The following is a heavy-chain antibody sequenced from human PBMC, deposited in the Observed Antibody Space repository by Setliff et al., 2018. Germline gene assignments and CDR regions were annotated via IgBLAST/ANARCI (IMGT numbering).Heavy chain of an antibody. CDR2: ISGYGSRT. J-gene: IGHJ4*01. D-gene: IGHD2-8*01. Sequence: GGSLRLSCAASGFTFSSYARTWVRQAPGKGLEWVSGISGYGSRTYYADSVKGRSTISRDNSQNTMYLQMNSLRAEDTAVYYCVKGTNVVMVYTGFDHWGQGTLVTVSS. V-gene: IGHV3-23*01. CDR3: VKGTNVVMVYTGFDH. CDR1: GFTFSSYA.